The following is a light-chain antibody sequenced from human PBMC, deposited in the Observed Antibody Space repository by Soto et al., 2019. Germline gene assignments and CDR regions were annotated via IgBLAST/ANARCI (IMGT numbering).Light chain of an antibody. CDR3: QELKSYLYT. J-gene: IGKJ2*01. V-gene: IGKV1-9*01. CDR1: QGISNY. Sequence: DIQLTQSPSFLSASVGDRVTITCRASQGISNYSAWYQQKPGKVPQLLIYAASTLQSGVPSRFSGSGSGTEFTLTISSLQPEDFATYYCQELKSYLYTFGQGTKLDIK. CDR2: AAS.